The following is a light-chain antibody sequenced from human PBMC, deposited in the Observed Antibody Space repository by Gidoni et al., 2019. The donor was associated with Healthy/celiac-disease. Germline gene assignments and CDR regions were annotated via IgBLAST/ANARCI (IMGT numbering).Light chain of an antibody. CDR1: QSVLYSSNNKNY. CDR3: QQYYSTLPLT. V-gene: IGKV4-1*01. CDR2: WAA. Sequence: IVMPRCPYTVLLLLDERATINGKSSQSVLYSSNNKNYLAWYPQNPGQPTKLLIYWAATRESGFPDRCRRSRYGTEFTLTISSLQAEDGAVYYCQQYYSTLPLTFGGGTKVEIK. J-gene: IGKJ4*01.